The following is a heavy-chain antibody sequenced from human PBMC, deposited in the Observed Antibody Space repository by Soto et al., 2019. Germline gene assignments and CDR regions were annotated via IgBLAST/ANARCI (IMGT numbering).Heavy chain of an antibody. CDR2: INHSGST. V-gene: IGHV4-34*01. D-gene: IGHD3-9*01. CDR3: AGSQVAVLRYFDWSPPFDY. Sequence: SETLSLTCAVYGGSFSGYYWSWIRQPPGKGLEWIGEINHSGSTNYNPSLKSRVTISVDRSKNQFSLKLSSVTAADTAVYYCAGSQVAVLRYFDWSPPFDYWGQGTLVTVSS. J-gene: IGHJ4*02. CDR1: GGSFSGYY.